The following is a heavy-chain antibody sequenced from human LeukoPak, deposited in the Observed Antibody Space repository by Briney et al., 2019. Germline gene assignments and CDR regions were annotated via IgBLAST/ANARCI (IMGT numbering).Heavy chain of an antibody. CDR1: GFSFSSYG. Sequence: AGGSLRLSCAGSGFSFSSYGMHWVRQAPGKGLEWMAFIRSDGSNKYYADSVKGRFTISRDNSKNTLYLQMNSLRAEDTAVYYCTRVEETATTAAIIRKYSYYYYYMDVWGKGNTVTVSS. J-gene: IGHJ6*03. CDR3: TRVEETATTAAIIRKYSYYYYYMDV. V-gene: IGHV3-30*02. CDR2: IRSDGSNK. D-gene: IGHD4-11*01.